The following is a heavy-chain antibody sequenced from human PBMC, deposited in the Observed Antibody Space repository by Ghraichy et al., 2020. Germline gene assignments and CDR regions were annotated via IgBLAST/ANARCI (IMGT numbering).Heavy chain of an antibody. CDR2: INHSGST. V-gene: IGHV4-34*01. D-gene: IGHD2-2*01. CDR1: GGSFSAYY. Sequence: SETLSLTCAVYGGSFSAYYWSWIRQPPGKGLEWIGEINHSGSTNYNPSLKSRVTISVDTSKNQFSLRLNSVTAADTAVFYCARGGRYCSSASCQYGMDVWGQGTTVTVSS. J-gene: IGHJ6*02. CDR3: ARGGRYCSSASCQYGMDV.